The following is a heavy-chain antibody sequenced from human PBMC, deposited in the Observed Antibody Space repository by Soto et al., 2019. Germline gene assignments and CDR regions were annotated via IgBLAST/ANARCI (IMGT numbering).Heavy chain of an antibody. CDR3: AKEEAVAGFYYYYGMDV. D-gene: IGHD6-19*01. Sequence: QVQLVESGGGVVQPGRSLRLSCAASGFTFSSYGMHWVRQAPGTGLEWVAVISYDGSNKYYADSVKGRFTISRDNSKNTLYLQMNSLRAEDTAVYYCAKEEAVAGFYYYYGMDVWGQGTTVTVSS. CDR2: ISYDGSNK. J-gene: IGHJ6*02. CDR1: GFTFSSYG. V-gene: IGHV3-30*18.